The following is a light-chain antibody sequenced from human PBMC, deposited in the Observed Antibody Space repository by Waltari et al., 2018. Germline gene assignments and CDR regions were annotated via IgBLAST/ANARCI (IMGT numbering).Light chain of an antibody. V-gene: IGKV3-20*01. CDR1: QSVSRG. CDR3: QHYLRLPVT. CDR2: GAS. Sequence: TELTQSPGTPSLSLGESATVSCRATQSVSRGLAWYPQKPGQAPRLLIYGASTRATGIPDRFSGSGSGTDFSLTISRVEPDDFAVYYCQHYLRLPVTFGQGATVEI. J-gene: IGKJ1*01.